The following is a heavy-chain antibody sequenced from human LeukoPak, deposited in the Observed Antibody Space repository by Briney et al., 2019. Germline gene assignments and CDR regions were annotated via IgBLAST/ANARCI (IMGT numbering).Heavy chain of an antibody. CDR1: GGSISSSSYY. V-gene: IGHV4-39*01. J-gene: IGHJ4*02. CDR3: ARLAAGKAVGY. CDR2: IYYSGST. D-gene: IGHD6-13*01. Sequence: SETLSLTCTVSGGSISSSSYYWGWIRQPPGKGLEWIGSIYYSGSTYYNPSLKSRVTISVDTSKNQFSLKLSSVTAADTAVYYCARLAAGKAVGYWGQGTLVTVSS.